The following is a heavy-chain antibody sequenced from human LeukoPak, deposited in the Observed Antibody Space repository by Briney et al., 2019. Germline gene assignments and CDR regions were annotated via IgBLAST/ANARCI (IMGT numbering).Heavy chain of an antibody. D-gene: IGHD6-25*01. CDR3: ARDLAAANYDAFDI. J-gene: IGHJ3*02. CDR1: GFTLSTYG. V-gene: IGHV3-21*01. CDR2: ISSSGGFI. Sequence: GGSLRLSCVASGFTLSTYGMSWVRQAPGKGLEWVSSISSSGGFINYADSVKGRFTISRDNSKNTLHLQMNSLRGEDTAVYYCARDLAAANYDAFDIWGHGTMVTVSS.